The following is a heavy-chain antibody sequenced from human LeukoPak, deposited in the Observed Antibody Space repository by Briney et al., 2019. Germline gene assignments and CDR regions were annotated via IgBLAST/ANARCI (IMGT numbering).Heavy chain of an antibody. CDR3: ARDQSGSLDY. D-gene: IGHD1-26*01. Sequence: GGSLRLSCAASGLTFTTYEMNWVRQAPGKGLEWVANINPDGSTKQYVDSVKGRFTISRDNAKNSLHLQMNSLTAEDTAVYYCARDQSGSLDYWGQGTLLTVSS. J-gene: IGHJ4*02. CDR1: GLTFTTYE. V-gene: IGHV3-7*01. CDR2: INPDGSTK.